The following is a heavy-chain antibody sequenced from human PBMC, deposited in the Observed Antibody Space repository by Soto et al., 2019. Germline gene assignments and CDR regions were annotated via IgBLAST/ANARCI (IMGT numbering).Heavy chain of an antibody. D-gene: IGHD2-15*01. CDR1: GFTFSNAW. Sequence: GGSLRLSCAASGFTFSNAWMSWVRQAPGKGLEWVGRIKSKTDGGTTDYAAPVKGRFTISRDDSKNTLYLQMNSLKTEDTAVYYCTTSPPDSDIVVVVAANNLDYWGQGTLVTVSS. J-gene: IGHJ4*02. V-gene: IGHV3-15*01. CDR3: TTSPPDSDIVVVVAANNLDY. CDR2: IKSKTDGGTT.